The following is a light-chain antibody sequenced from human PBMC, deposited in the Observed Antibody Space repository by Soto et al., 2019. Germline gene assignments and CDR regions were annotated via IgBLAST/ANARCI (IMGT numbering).Light chain of an antibody. CDR2: DVS. J-gene: IGLJ2*01. Sequence: QSVLTQPRSVSGSPGQSVTISCTGTSSDVGGYNYVSWYQQHPGKAPKLMIYDVSKGPSGVPDRFSGSKSGNTASLTIYGLQAEDEAVYYCCSYAGSYPHVVFGGGTKLTVL. CDR1: SSDVGGYNY. V-gene: IGLV2-11*01. CDR3: CSYAGSYPHVV.